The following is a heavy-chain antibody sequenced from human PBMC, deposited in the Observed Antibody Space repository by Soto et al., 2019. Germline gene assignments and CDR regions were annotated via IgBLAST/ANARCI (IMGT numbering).Heavy chain of an antibody. D-gene: IGHD3-9*01. CDR1: GGTFSSYA. V-gene: IGHV1-69*13. CDR3: ARGPYYDILTGYLGP. Sequence: SVKVSCKASGGTFSSYAISWVRQAPGQGLEWMGGIIPIFGTANYAQKFQGRVTITADESTSTAYMELSSLRSEDTAVYYCARGPYYDILTGYLGPWGQGTLVTVSS. CDR2: IIPIFGTA. J-gene: IGHJ5*02.